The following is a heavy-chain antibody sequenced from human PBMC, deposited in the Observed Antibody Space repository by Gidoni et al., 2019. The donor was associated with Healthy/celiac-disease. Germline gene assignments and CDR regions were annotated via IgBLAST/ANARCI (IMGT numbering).Heavy chain of an antibody. CDR1: GYTFTSYG. CDR2: ISAYNGNT. Sequence: QAQQVQPGAEVKKPGASVKVSCEASGYTFTSYGISWVRQAPGQGLEWMGWISAYNGNTNYAQKLQGRVTMTTYTSTSTAYMELSSLRSDDTAVYYCATLREGTVRVSYFDYWGQGTLVTVSS. J-gene: IGHJ4*02. V-gene: IGHV1-18*01. CDR3: ATLREGTVRVSYFDY. D-gene: IGHD3-10*01.